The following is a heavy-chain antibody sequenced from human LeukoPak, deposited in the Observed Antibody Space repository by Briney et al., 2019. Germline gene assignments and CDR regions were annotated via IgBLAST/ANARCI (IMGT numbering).Heavy chain of an antibody. CDR1: GGTFSSYA. J-gene: IGHJ4*02. Sequence: SVKVSCKASGGTFSSYAISWVRQAPGQGLEWMGRIIPILGIANYAQKFQGRVTITADKSTSTAYMELSSLTSEDTAVYYCATDGSGTYSLDCWGQGTLLTVTS. D-gene: IGHD3-10*01. CDR3: ATDGSGTYSLDC. CDR2: IIPILGIA. V-gene: IGHV1-69*04.